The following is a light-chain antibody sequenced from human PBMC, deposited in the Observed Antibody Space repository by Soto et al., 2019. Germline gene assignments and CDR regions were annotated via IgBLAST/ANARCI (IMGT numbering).Light chain of an antibody. Sequence: DIQMTQSPSSLSASVGDRVTITCRASQSISSYLNWYQQKPGKDPKLLIYAASSLQSGVPSRFSGSGSGTDVTLTISSLQPEDFSTYYCQQSYSTPPCTFGQGTKVEIK. CDR3: QQSYSTPPCT. CDR2: AAS. CDR1: QSISSY. V-gene: IGKV1-39*01. J-gene: IGKJ1*01.